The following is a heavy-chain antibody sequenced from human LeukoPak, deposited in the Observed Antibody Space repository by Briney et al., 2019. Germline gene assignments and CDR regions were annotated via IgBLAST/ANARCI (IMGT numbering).Heavy chain of an antibody. Sequence: GRSLRLSCAAPGFNFDDYAIHWVSQAPGKGLEWVAVISYDGSNKYYADSVKGRFTISRDNSKNTLYLQMNSLRAEDTAVYYCAKGWFGELLSPNWFDPWGQGTLVTVSS. V-gene: IGHV3-30*18. J-gene: IGHJ5*02. CDR1: GFNFDDYA. CDR2: ISYDGSNK. CDR3: AKGWFGELLSPNWFDP. D-gene: IGHD3-10*01.